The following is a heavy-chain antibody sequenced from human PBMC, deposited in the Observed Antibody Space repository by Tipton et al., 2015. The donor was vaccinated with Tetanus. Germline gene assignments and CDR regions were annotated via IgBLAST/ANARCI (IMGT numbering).Heavy chain of an antibody. D-gene: IGHD2-15*01. CDR3: ARGPSVAYCSGGSCPVWFDP. CDR1: GGSISSTNYY. CDR2: IYNTGNA. Sequence: TLSLTCTVSGGSISSTNYYWGWIRQPPGKGLEWIGSIYNTGNAYYNPALTSRVTMSLDTSKTQFSLKLSSVTAADTAVYYCARGPSVAYCSGGSCPVWFDPWGQGTLVTVSS. J-gene: IGHJ5*02. V-gene: IGHV4-39*07.